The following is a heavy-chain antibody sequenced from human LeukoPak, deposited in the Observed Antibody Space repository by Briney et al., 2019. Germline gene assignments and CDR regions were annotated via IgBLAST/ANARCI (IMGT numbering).Heavy chain of an antibody. Sequence: GESLKISCKGSGYSFTSYWLGWVRQMPGKGLEWMGIIYPGDSDTRYSPSFRGQVTISADKSISTAYLQWSSLKASDTAMYYCARQGDSSGYYYDYHYWGQGTLVTVSS. D-gene: IGHD3-22*01. CDR1: GYSFTSYW. CDR2: IYPGDSDT. J-gene: IGHJ4*02. CDR3: ARQGDSSGYYYDYHY. V-gene: IGHV5-51*01.